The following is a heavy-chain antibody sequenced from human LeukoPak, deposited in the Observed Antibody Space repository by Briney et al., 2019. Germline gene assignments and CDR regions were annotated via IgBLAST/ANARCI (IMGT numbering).Heavy chain of an antibody. D-gene: IGHD3-22*01. J-gene: IGHJ4*02. CDR3: ATVVLSSGYSK. V-gene: IGHV4-39*07. CDR2: IYYSGST. Sequence: SETLSLTCTVSGGSISSSSYYWGWIRQPPGKGLEWIGSIYYSGSTYYNPSLKSRVTISVDTSKNQFSLKLSSVTAADTAVYYCATVVLSSGYSKWGQGTLVTVSS. CDR1: GGSISSSSYY.